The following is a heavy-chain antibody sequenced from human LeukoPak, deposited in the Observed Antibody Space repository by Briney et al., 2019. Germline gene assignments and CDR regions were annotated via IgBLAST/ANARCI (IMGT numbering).Heavy chain of an antibody. D-gene: IGHD2-2*01. CDR2: ISSSSSYI. V-gene: IGHV3-21*01. Sequence: GGSLRLSCAATGFTFSSYSMNWVRQAPGKGLEWVSSISSSSSYIYYADSVKGRFTISRDNAKNSLYLQMNSLRAEDTAVYYCARDYCSSTSCYAWGQGTLVTVSS. CDR3: ARDYCSSTSCYA. CDR1: GFTFSSYS. J-gene: IGHJ5*02.